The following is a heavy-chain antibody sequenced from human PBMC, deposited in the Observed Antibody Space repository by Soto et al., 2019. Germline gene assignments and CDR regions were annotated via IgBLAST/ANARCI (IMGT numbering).Heavy chain of an antibody. CDR2: TYYRSTWFT. J-gene: IGHJ6*02. D-gene: IGHD6-19*01. CDR3: ARDDIAVVRYGVDV. CDR1: GDSVSSNSAA. V-gene: IGHV6-1*01. Sequence: QVQLQQSGPGLVKPSQTPSLTCAISGDSVSSNSAAWNWIRQSPSRGLERLGRTYYRSTWFTDYAASVKSRITVNPDTSKNQFSLQLNSVTPEDTAVYYCARDDIAVVRYGVDVWGQGTTVTVSS.